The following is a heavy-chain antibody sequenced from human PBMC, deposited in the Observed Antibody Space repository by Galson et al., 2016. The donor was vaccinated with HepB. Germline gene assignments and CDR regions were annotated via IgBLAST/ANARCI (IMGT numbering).Heavy chain of an antibody. CDR2: MNPNNGQT. Sequence: SVKVSCKASGYTFTNYDINWVRQAPGQGLEWMGWMNPNNGQTGYAQKFQGRVTMTRDTSIGTGYMELSSLRSEDTAVFYCARGDPSYCSGDNCRARYYFYGLDVWGQGTAVTVSS. V-gene: IGHV1-8*01. CDR1: GYTFTNYD. CDR3: ARGDPSYCSGDNCRARYYFYGLDV. J-gene: IGHJ6*02. D-gene: IGHD2-15*01.